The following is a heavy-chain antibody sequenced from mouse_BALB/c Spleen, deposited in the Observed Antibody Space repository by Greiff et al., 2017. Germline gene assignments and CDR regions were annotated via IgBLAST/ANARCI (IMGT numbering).Heavy chain of an antibody. J-gene: IGHJ1*01. V-gene: IGHV1-82*01. Sequence: QVQLQESGPELVKPGASVKISCKASGYAFSSSWMNWVKQRPGQGLEWIGRIYPGDGDTNYNGKFKGKATLTADKSSSTAYMQLSSLTSVDSAVYFCARSDWYFDVWGAGTTVTVSS. CDR1: GYAFSSSW. CDR2: IYPGDGDT. CDR3: ARSDWYFDV.